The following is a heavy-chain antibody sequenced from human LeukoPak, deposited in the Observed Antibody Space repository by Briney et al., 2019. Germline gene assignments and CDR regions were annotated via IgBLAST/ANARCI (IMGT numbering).Heavy chain of an antibody. V-gene: IGHV4-34*01. D-gene: IGHD6-13*01. CDR1: GGSFSGYY. Sequence: SETLSLTCAAYGGSFSGYYWSWIRQPPGKGLEWIGEINHSGSTNYNPSLKSRVTISVDTSKNQFSLKLSSVTAADTAVYYCARGKTIGYSSSWYGRGVFDIWGQGTMVTVSS. CDR3: ARGKTIGYSSSWYGRGVFDI. J-gene: IGHJ3*02. CDR2: INHSGST.